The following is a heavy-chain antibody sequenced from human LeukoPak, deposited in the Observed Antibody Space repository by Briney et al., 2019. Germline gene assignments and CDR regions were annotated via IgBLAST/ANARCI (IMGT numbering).Heavy chain of an antibody. CDR2: IYYSGST. D-gene: IGHD3-9*01. CDR1: GGSISGYY. V-gene: IGHV4-59*01. J-gene: IGHJ4*02. CDR3: ARARHYDILTGYYIDFDY. Sequence: PSETLSLTCTVSGGSISGYYWCWIRQPPGKGLEWIGYIYYSGSTNYNPSLKSRVSISADTSKNQFSLKLSSVTAADTAVYYCARARHYDILTGYYIDFDYWGQGTLVTVSS.